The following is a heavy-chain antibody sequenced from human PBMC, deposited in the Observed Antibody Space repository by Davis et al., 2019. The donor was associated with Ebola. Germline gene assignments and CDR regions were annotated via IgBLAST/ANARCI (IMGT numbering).Heavy chain of an antibody. Sequence: GESLKISCAASEFSFSRYWMSWVRQAPGKGLVWVSRIKSDGSTKSYADSVKGRFTISRDNAKNTLYLQMDSLRAEDTAVYYCARDGEHYSDLDYWGQGTLVTVSS. J-gene: IGHJ4*02. CDR3: ARDGEHYSDLDY. V-gene: IGHV3-74*01. D-gene: IGHD1-26*01. CDR1: EFSFSRYW. CDR2: IKSDGSTK.